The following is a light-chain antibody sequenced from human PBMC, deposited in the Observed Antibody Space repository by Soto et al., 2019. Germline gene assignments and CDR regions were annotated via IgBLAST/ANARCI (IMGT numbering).Light chain of an antibody. Sequence: EIALTQSPATLSLSPGERATLSCRASQSVSRYLAWYQQKPGQAPRLLIYDASNRATGIPARFSGSGSGTDFTLTISSLEPEDFALYYCQQRGNWPSFGGGTKLDIK. CDR2: DAS. J-gene: IGKJ4*01. V-gene: IGKV3-11*01. CDR3: QQRGNWPS. CDR1: QSVSRY.